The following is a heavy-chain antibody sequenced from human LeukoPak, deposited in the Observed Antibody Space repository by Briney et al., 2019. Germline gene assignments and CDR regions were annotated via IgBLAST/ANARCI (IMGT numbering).Heavy chain of an antibody. CDR3: AREIKPSGYVYRDAFDI. CDR2: INPSGGST. Sequence: ASVKVSCKASGYTFTSYGISWVRQAPGQGLEWMGIINPSGGSTSYAQKFQGRVTMTRDTSTSTVYMELSSLRSEDTAVYYCAREIKPSGYVYRDAFDIWGQGTMVTVSS. V-gene: IGHV1-46*01. J-gene: IGHJ3*02. D-gene: IGHD5-12*01. CDR1: GYTFTSYG.